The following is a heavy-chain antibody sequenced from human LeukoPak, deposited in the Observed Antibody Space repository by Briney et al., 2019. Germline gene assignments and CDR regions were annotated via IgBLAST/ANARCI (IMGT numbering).Heavy chain of an antibody. CDR3: ASSGYYNNWFDP. J-gene: IGHJ5*02. V-gene: IGHV3-33*01. CDR1: GFTFSSYG. Sequence: RRSLRLSCAASGFTFSSYGMHWVRQAPGKGLEWVAVIWYDGSNKYYADSVKGRFTISRDNSKNTLYLQMNSLRAEDTAVYYCASSGYYNNWFDPWGQGTLVTVSS. D-gene: IGHD3-22*01. CDR2: IWYDGSNK.